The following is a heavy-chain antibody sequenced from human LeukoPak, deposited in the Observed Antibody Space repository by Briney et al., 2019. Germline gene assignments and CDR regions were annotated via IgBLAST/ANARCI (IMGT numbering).Heavy chain of an antibody. Sequence: GGSLRLSCAASGFTFNSYSMNWGRRAAGKGREGILYFSSSSGTIYYSDSLKSRFTISRDDAKKSLYLQMNSLRAEDTAVYYCATAGGSYQVFDYWGQGDLVTVSS. V-gene: IGHV3-48*01. CDR2: FSSSSGTI. CDR1: GFTFNSYS. D-gene: IGHD1-26*01. J-gene: IGHJ4*02. CDR3: ATAGGSYQVFDY.